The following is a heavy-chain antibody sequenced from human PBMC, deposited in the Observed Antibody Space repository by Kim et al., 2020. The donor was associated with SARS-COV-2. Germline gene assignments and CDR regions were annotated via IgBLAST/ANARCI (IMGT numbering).Heavy chain of an antibody. CDR2: ISWDSGSI. CDR1: GFTFDDYA. CDR3: AKGGIAVAGYDAFDI. J-gene: IGHJ3*02. Sequence: GGSLRLSCAASGFTFDDYAMHWVRQAPGKGLEWVSGISWDSGSICYADSVKGRFTISRDNAKNSLYLQMNSLRAEDTAVYYCAKGGIAVAGYDAFDIWGQGTMVTVSS. V-gene: IGHV3-9*01. D-gene: IGHD6-19*01.